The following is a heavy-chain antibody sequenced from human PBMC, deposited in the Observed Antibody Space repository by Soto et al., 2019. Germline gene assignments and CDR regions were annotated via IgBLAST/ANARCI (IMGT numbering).Heavy chain of an antibody. J-gene: IGHJ6*02. Sequence: QVQLVESGGGVVHPERSLRLSCAASGFTFSSFAMHWVRQAPGKGLEWVAVISHDGSQQLYGDSVRGRFTISRDSAKTTLYLQMSSLRPEDTAAYYCARVKTDYSNPRGCFFYYGMDVWGQGTTVTVSS. CDR1: GFTFSSFA. V-gene: IGHV3-30-3*01. D-gene: IGHD4-4*01. CDR3: ARVKTDYSNPRGCFFYYGMDV. CDR2: ISHDGSQQ.